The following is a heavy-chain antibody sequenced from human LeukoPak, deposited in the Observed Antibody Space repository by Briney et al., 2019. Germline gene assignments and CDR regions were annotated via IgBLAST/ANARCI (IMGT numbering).Heavy chain of an antibody. CDR1: GFTFSRYW. V-gene: IGHV3-7*03. Sequence: GGSLRLSCAASGFTFSRYWMSWVRQVPGKGLEWVANINQDESEKYYVDSVKGRFTISRDNAKNSLYLQMNSLRAEDTAVYYCARGYYDSSGYHYYYYYGMDVWGQGTTVTVSS. D-gene: IGHD3-22*01. CDR2: INQDESEK. J-gene: IGHJ6*02. CDR3: ARGYYDSSGYHYYYYYGMDV.